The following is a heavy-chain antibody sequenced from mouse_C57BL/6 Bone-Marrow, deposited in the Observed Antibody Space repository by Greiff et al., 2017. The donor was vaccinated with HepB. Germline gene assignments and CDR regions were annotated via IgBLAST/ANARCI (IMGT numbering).Heavy chain of an antibody. V-gene: IGHV6-3*01. CDR1: GFTFSNYW. Sequence: EVMLVESGGGLVQPGGSMKLSCVASGFTFSNYWMNWVRQSPEKGLEWVAQIRLKSDNYATHYAESVKGRFTIARDDSKSSVYLQMNNLRAEDTGIYYCTASLLRGYWGQGTSVTVSS. J-gene: IGHJ4*01. D-gene: IGHD1-2*01. CDR3: TASLLRGY. CDR2: IRLKSDNYAT.